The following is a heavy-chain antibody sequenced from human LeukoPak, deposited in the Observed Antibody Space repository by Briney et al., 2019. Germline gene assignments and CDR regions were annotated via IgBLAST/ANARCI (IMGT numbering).Heavy chain of an antibody. CDR2: IIPIFGIA. CDR1: GGTFSSYA. V-gene: IGHV1-69*04. D-gene: IGHD6-13*01. Sequence: SVKVSCKASGGTFSSYAISWVRQAPGQGLEWMGRIIPIFGIANYAQKFQGRVTITADKSTSTAYMELSSLRAEDTAVYYCARDAAGFDYWGQGTLVTVSS. CDR3: ARDAAGFDY. J-gene: IGHJ4*02.